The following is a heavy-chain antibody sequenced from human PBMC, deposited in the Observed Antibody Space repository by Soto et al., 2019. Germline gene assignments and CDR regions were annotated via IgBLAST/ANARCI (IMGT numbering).Heavy chain of an antibody. CDR1: GYTFTGYY. Sequence: ASVKVSCKASGYTFTGYYMHWVRQAPGQGLEWMGWINPNSGGTNYAQKFQGRVTMTRDTSISTAYMELSRLRSDDTAVYYCARDGGIAVAGTEVDYWGQGTLVTSPQ. D-gene: IGHD6-19*01. J-gene: IGHJ4*02. CDR2: INPNSGGT. CDR3: ARDGGIAVAGTEVDY. V-gene: IGHV1-2*02.